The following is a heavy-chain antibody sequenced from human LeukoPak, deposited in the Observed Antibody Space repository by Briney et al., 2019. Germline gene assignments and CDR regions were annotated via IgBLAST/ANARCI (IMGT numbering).Heavy chain of an antibody. CDR1: GFTFSSYG. D-gene: IGHD3-10*01. Sequence: GGSLRLSCAASGFTFSSYGMHWVRQAPGKGPEWVAVIWDDGSNKYYPDSVKGRFTISRDNSENTLYLQVNSLRAEDTAVYYCARDANFGYDAFDIWGQGTMVTVSS. CDR3: ARDANFGYDAFDI. J-gene: IGHJ3*02. V-gene: IGHV3-33*01. CDR2: IWDDGSNK.